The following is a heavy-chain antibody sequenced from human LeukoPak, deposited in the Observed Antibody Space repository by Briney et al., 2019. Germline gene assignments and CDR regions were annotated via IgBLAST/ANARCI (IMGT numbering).Heavy chain of an antibody. D-gene: IGHD1-20*01. J-gene: IGHJ3*02. CDR3: ARRRITGSFDI. V-gene: IGHV4-4*09. CDR1: GGSISSYY. CDR2: IYTSGST. Sequence: SETLSLTCTVSGGSISSYYWSWIRQPPGKGLEWIGYIYTSGSTNYNPSLKSRVTISVDTSKNQFFLKLSSVTAADTAVYYCARRRITGSFDIWGQGTMVTVSS.